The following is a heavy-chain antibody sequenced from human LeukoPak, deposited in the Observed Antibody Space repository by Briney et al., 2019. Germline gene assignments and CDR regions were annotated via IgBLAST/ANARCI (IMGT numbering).Heavy chain of an antibody. CDR3: ARDLGYRYFDY. V-gene: IGHV4-61*01. Sequence: PSESLSLTCTVPGGAVSSGSYYWSWIRQPPGKGLEWIGYIYDSGITNYNPSLKSRVTISVDTSKTQFSLKLSSVTAADTAVYYCARDLGYRYFDYWGQGTLVTVSS. D-gene: IGHD3-16*02. CDR1: GGAVSSGSYY. J-gene: IGHJ4*02. CDR2: IYDSGIT.